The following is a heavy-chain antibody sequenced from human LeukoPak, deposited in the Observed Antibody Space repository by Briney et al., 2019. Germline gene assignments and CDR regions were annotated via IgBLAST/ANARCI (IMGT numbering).Heavy chain of an antibody. J-gene: IGHJ4*02. D-gene: IGHD2-8*02. CDR3: AKELLGYFDY. CDR1: GFTFSSYS. V-gene: IGHV3-23*01. Sequence: GGSLRLSCAASGFTFSSYSMNWVRQAPGKGLEWVSVITHNGGSTNYADSVKGRFTISRDNSKNMLFLQMNSLRAEDTAIYYCAKELLGYFDYWGQGILVTVSS. CDR2: ITHNGGST.